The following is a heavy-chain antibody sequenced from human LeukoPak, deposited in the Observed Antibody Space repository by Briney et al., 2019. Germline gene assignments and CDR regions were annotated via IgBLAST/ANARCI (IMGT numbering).Heavy chain of an antibody. V-gene: IGHV3-48*03. J-gene: IGHJ6*04. CDR3: ARDQRGYCSSTSCYYYYGMDV. D-gene: IGHD2-2*01. Sequence: GGSLRLSCAASGFTFSSYEMNWVRQAPGKGLEWVSYISSSGSTIYYADSVKGRFTISRDNAKNSLYLQMNSLRAEDTAVYYCARDQRGYCSSTSCYYYYGMDVWGKGTTVTVSS. CDR2: ISSSGSTI. CDR1: GFTFSSYE.